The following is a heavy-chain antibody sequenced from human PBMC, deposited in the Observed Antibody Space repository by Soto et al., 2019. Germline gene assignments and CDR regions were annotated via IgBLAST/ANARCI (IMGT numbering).Heavy chain of an antibody. J-gene: IGHJ4*02. CDR2: ISAYTGNT. CDR1: GYNFTSYG. CDR3: ARDTVVDNRNFDY. V-gene: IGHV1-18*01. D-gene: IGHD2-15*01. Sequence: QVQLVQSGAEVKKPGASVKVSCKASGYNFTSYGISWVRQATGQGLEWLRWISAYTGNTNYAQKLQGRVTMTTDTSASTAYMELRSLRSDDTAVYYCARDTVVDNRNFDYWGQGTLVTVSS.